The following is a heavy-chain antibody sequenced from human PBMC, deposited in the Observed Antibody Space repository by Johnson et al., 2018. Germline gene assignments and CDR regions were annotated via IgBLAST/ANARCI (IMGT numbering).Heavy chain of an antibody. CDR2: IWFDGSNK. Sequence: QVQLVESGGGVVQPGRSLRLSCAASGFTFSSYGMHWVRLAPGKGLEWVAVIWFDGSNKYYADSVKGRFTISRDNSKNTLYLQMNILRAEDTAVYYCAREDDAFDIWGQGTMVTVSS. J-gene: IGHJ3*02. CDR3: AREDDAFDI. V-gene: IGHV3-33*01. CDR1: GFTFSSYG.